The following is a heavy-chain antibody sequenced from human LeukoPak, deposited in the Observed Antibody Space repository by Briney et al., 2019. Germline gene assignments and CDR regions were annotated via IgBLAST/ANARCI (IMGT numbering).Heavy chain of an antibody. Sequence: GGSLRLSCAASGFTFSDYTLNWVRQPPGKGLEWVSSITGDSTYIYYADSVRGRFTISRDNAKNSLYLHINSLRAEDTAVYYCARVQGSPYWGQGTLVTVSS. J-gene: IGHJ4*02. CDR1: GFTFSDYT. CDR2: ITGDSTYI. V-gene: IGHV3-21*01. CDR3: ARVQGSPY.